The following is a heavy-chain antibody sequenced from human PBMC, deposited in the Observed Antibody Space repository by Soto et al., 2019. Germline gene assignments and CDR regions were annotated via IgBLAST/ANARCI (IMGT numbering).Heavy chain of an antibody. Sequence: QVQLVESGGGVVQPGKSLRLACAASGFTFSSYAMHWARQAPGKGLEWVTVISISGGDEYYAESVRGRFTISRDDSKNTLYLQMDSLRVDDTAVYYCAMGTIVARQHLDYWGQGTLVTVSS. CDR1: GFTFSSYA. J-gene: IGHJ4*02. CDR3: AMGTIVARQHLDY. V-gene: IGHV3-30*03. D-gene: IGHD6-6*01. CDR2: ISISGGDE.